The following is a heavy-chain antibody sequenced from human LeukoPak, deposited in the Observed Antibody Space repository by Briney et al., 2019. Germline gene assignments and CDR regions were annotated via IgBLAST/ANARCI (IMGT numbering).Heavy chain of an antibody. D-gene: IGHD1-26*01. CDR1: GGSISSYY. V-gene: IGHV4-59*12. Sequence: SETLSLTCTVSGGSISSYYWSWVRQPPGKGLEWIVYIYYSGSTNYNPSLKRRVNISVDTSKNQFSLKLSSVTAADTAVYYCAREGDSLFDYWGQGTLVTVSS. CDR2: IYYSGST. CDR3: AREGDSLFDY. J-gene: IGHJ4*02.